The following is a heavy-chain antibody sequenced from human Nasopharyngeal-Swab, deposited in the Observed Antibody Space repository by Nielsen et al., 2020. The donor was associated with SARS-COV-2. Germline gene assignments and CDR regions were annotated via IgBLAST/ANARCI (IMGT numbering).Heavy chain of an antibody. D-gene: IGHD1-26*01. CDR1: GFSFGDSA. CDR2: ICWHGGGA. CDR3: AKDDSGRAMDV. V-gene: IGHV3-43*01. Sequence: GGSLSLSCAASGFSFGDSAMHWVRQVPGKGLEWVSLICWHGGGAYYAGSVKGRFTISRDNTKNSLYLQMNSLRTEDTALYYCAKDDSGRAMDVWGQGTAVTVSS. J-gene: IGHJ6*02.